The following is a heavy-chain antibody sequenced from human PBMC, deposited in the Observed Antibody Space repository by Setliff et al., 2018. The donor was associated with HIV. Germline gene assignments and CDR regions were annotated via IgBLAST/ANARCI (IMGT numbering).Heavy chain of an antibody. D-gene: IGHD6-13*01. CDR1: GGSISNYY. CDR2: SFYSGHT. V-gene: IGHV4-59*12. CDR3: ARGIAAAGR. Sequence: PSETLSLTCSVSGGSISNYYWTWIRQPAGKGLEWIGNSFYSGHTFYNPSLKSRVTISVDTSKNQFSLKLSSVTAADTAVYYCARGIAAAGRWGQGALVTVSS. J-gene: IGHJ4*02.